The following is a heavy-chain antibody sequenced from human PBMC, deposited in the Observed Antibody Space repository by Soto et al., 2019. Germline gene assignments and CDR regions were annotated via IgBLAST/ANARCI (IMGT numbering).Heavy chain of an antibody. J-gene: IGHJ4*02. V-gene: IGHV3-49*03. CDR1: GFTFGDYA. Sequence: PGGSLRLSCTASGFTFGDYAMSWFRQAPGKGLEWVGFIRSKAYGGTTEYAASVKGRFTISRDDSKSIAYLQMNSLKTEDTAVYYCTRGYCSSTSCYAGFDYWGQGTLVTVSS. CDR2: IRSKAYGGTT. D-gene: IGHD2-2*01. CDR3: TRGYCSSTSCYAGFDY.